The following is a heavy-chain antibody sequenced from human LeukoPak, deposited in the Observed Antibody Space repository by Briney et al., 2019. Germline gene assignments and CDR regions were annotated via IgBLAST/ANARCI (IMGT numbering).Heavy chain of an antibody. J-gene: IGHJ4*02. V-gene: IGHV3-74*01. CDR3: ARDGDTVLVPIDY. CDR1: GFTLSGYW. CDR2: INNDGSGT. D-gene: IGHD5-18*01. Sequence: GGSLRLSCAASGFTLSGYWMHWVRQAPGKGLEWVSRINNDGSGTKYADSVKGRFTISRDNAKNTLYLQMNSLRADDTAVYYCARDGDTVLVPIDYWGQGTLVTVTS.